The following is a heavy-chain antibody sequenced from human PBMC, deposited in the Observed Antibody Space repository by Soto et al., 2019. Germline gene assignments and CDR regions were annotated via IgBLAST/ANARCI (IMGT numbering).Heavy chain of an antibody. CDR2: INHSGST. Sequence: QVQLQQWGAGLLKPSETLSLTCAVYGGSFSGYYWSWIRQPPGKGLEWIGEINHSGSTNYNPSLKSRVTISVDTSKNQFSLKLSSVTAADTAVYYCARREAMVRGVKTKFDYWGQGTLVTVSS. J-gene: IGHJ4*02. CDR1: GGSFSGYY. V-gene: IGHV4-34*01. D-gene: IGHD3-10*01. CDR3: ARREAMVRGVKTKFDY.